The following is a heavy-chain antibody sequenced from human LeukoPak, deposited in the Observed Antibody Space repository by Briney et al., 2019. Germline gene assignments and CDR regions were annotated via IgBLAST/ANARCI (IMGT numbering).Heavy chain of an antibody. Sequence: SETLSLTCAVYGGSFSGYYWSWIRQPPGKGLEWIGEINHSGSTNYNPSLKSRVTISVDTSKNQFSLKLSSVTAADTAVYYCARGGIAVRASYYYGMDVWGQGTTVTVSS. CDR1: GGSFSGYY. CDR2: INHSGST. D-gene: IGHD6-6*01. V-gene: IGHV4-34*01. CDR3: ARGGIAVRASYYYGMDV. J-gene: IGHJ6*02.